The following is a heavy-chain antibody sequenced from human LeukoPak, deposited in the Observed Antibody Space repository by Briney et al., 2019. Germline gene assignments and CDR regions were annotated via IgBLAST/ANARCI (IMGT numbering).Heavy chain of an antibody. CDR3: ARGGRVVPAATRWFDP. D-gene: IGHD2-2*01. CDR1: GGSFSGYY. J-gene: IGHJ5*02. CDR2: INHSGST. V-gene: IGHV4-34*01. Sequence: SETLSLTCAVYGGSFSGYYWSWIRQPPGKGLEWIGEINHSGSTNYNPSLKSRVTISVDTSKNQFSLKLSSVTAADTAVYYCARGGRVVPAATRWFDPWAREPWSPSPQ.